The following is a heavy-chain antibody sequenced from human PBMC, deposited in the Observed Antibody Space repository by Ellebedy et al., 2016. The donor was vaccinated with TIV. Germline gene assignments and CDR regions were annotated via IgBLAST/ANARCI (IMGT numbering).Heavy chain of an antibody. D-gene: IGHD5-18*01. CDR1: GYTFTGYY. V-gene: IGHV1-2*02. CDR2: INPNSGGT. Sequence: ASVKVSXXASGYTFTGYYMHWVRQAPGQGLEWMGWINPNSGGTNYAQKFQGRVTMTRDTSISTAYMELSRLRSDDTAVYYCAREPDTAMVTVDYWGQGTLVTVSS. J-gene: IGHJ4*02. CDR3: AREPDTAMVTVDY.